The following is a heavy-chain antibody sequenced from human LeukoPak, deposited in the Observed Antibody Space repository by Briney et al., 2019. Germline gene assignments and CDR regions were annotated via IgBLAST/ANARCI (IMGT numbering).Heavy chain of an antibody. V-gene: IGHV4-38-2*02. Sequence: SETLSLTCTVSGYSISNGYYWVWIRQTPGKGPEWIASVSHRGSTYYNPSLKSRVSISIDTSKNQFSLKVDSVTAADTAVYFCARGGSSTMIAGTDWGQGTLLTVSS. CDR3: ARGGSSTMIAGTD. CDR1: GYSISNGYY. CDR2: VSHRGST. J-gene: IGHJ4*02. D-gene: IGHD3-22*01.